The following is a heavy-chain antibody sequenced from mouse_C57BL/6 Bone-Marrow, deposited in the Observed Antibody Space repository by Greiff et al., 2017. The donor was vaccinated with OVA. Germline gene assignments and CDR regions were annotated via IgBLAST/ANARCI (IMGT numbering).Heavy chain of an antibody. J-gene: IGHJ3*01. CDR2: ISSGGSYT. CDR3: ARRAAY. V-gene: IGHV5-6*01. Sequence: EVQRVESGGDLVKPGGSPKLSCAASGFTFSSYGMSWVRQTPDKRLEWVATISSGGSYTYYPDSVKGRFTISRDNAKNTLYLQMSSLKSEDTAMYYCARRAAYWGQGTLVTVSA. CDR1: GFTFSSYG.